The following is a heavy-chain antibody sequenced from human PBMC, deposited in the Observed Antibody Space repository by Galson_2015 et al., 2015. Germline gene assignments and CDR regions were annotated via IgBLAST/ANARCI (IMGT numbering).Heavy chain of an antibody. J-gene: IGHJ5*02. V-gene: IGHV1-18*01. CDR2: ISAYNGNT. D-gene: IGHD2-2*01. CDR3: ARVDCSSTSCYYPFDP. Sequence: SVKVSCKASGYTFTSYGISWVRQAPGQGLEWMGWISAYNGNTNYAQKLQGRVTMTTDTSTSTAYMELRSLRSDDTAVYYCARVDCSSTSCYYPFDPWGQGTLVTVSS. CDR1: GYTFTSYG.